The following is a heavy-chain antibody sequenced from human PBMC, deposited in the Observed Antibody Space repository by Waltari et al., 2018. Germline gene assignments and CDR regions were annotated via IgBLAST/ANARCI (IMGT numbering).Heavy chain of an antibody. Sequence: VQLVESGGGLVQPGGSLRVACAASGFIFSNYNMNWVRQAPGKGPEWVSYSSGGGGIMYYADSVKGRFTISRDNAKNSLYLQMNSLRAEDTAVYYCARHGFEYWGQGTLVTVSS. CDR2: SSGGGGIM. CDR1: GFIFSNYN. J-gene: IGHJ4*02. CDR3: ARHGFEY. V-gene: IGHV3-48*04.